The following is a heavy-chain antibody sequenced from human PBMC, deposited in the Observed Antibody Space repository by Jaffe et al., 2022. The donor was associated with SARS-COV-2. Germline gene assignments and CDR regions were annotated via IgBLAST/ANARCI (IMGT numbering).Heavy chain of an antibody. J-gene: IGHJ4*02. CDR2: ISYDGSNK. D-gene: IGHD4-17*01. CDR1: GFTFSSYG. Sequence: QVQLVESGGGVVQPGRSLRLSCAASGFTFSSYGMHWVRQAPGKGLEWVAVISYDGSNKYYADSVKGRFTISRDNSKNTLYLQMNSLRAEDTAVYYCAKEVGYYGDRAVDYWGQGTLVTVSS. CDR3: AKEVGYYGDRAVDY. V-gene: IGHV3-30*18.